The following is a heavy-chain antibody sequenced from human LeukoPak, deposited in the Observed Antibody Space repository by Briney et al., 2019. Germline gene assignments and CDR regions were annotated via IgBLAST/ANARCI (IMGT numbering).Heavy chain of an antibody. CDR1: GFTFSSYA. Sequence: GGSPRLSCAASGFTFSSYAMSWVRQAPGKGLEWVSVISGTGGTTYNADSVKGRFTLSRDNSKNTLYLQMNSLRAEDTAIYYCARDRYRDSSSRFLDFWGQGALVTVSS. CDR3: ARDRYRDSSSRFLDF. V-gene: IGHV3-23*01. D-gene: IGHD6-13*01. CDR2: ISGTGGTT. J-gene: IGHJ4*02.